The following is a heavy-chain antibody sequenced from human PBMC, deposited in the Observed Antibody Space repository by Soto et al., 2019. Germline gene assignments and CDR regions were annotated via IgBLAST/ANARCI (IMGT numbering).Heavy chain of an antibody. CDR1: CGSISSAVAY. J-gene: IGHJ6*02. Sequence: LSLTCTVSCGSISSAVAYWCWIRHPPGKGREWIGYIYYSGSTYYNPSLKSRVTISVDTSKNQFSLKLSSVTAADTAVYYCAREPSYDFWSGYHCDDYYYGMDVWGQGTPVTVSS. CDR2: IYYSGST. V-gene: IGHV4-30-4*01. CDR3: AREPSYDFWSGYHCDDYYYGMDV. D-gene: IGHD3-3*01.